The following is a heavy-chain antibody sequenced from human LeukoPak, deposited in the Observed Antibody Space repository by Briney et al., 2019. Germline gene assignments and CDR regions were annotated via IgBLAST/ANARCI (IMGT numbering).Heavy chain of an antibody. CDR1: GYTFTGYY. V-gene: IGHV1-2*02. Sequence: ASVKVSCKASGYTFTGYYMHWVRQAPGQGLEWMGWINPNSGGTNYAQKFQGRVTMTRDTSISTAYMELSRLRSDDTAVYYCARRLYSYGKLDYWGQGTLVTVSS. J-gene: IGHJ4*02. CDR3: ARRLYSYGKLDY. CDR2: INPNSGGT. D-gene: IGHD5-18*01.